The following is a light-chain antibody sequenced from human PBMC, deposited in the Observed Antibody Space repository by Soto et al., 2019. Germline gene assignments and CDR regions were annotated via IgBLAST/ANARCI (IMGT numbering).Light chain of an antibody. CDR1: QSISSY. CDR2: FAS. V-gene: IGKV1-39*01. Sequence: DIQMTQSPSSLSASVGDRVTITCRASQSISSYLNWYQHKPGRAPKVLIYFASSLQSGVPSRFSGSGSGTDFTLTIRSLQPEDFAPYYCQQAYSTPYTFGQGTKLEIK. J-gene: IGKJ2*01. CDR3: QQAYSTPYT.